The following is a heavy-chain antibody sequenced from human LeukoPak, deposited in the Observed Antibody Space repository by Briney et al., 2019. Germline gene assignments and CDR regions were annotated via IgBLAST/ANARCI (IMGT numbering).Heavy chain of an antibody. V-gene: IGHV3-23*01. J-gene: IGHJ4*02. CDR3: YIPYYDTSAYKGY. CDR1: RXTFSSYA. CDR2: ISGSGGST. Sequence: PGGSLRLSCAASRXTFSSYAMSWVRQAPGKGLEWVSAISGSGGSTYYADSVKGRFTISRDNSKNTLYLQMNSLRAEDTAVYYCYIPYYDTSAYKGYWGQGTLVTVSS. D-gene: IGHD3-22*01.